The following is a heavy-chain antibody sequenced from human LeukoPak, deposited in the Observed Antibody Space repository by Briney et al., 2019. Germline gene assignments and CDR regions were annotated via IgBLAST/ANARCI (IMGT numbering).Heavy chain of an antibody. CDR2: ISSSSSTI. J-gene: IGHJ3*02. D-gene: IGHD6-19*01. CDR1: GFTFSSYS. V-gene: IGHV3-48*01. CDR3: ARYGLVKSHDAFDI. Sequence: GGSLRLSCAASGFTFSSYSMNWVRRAPGKGLEWVSYISSSSSTIYYADSVKGRFTISRDNAKNSLYLQMNSLRAEDTAVYYCARYGLVKSHDAFDIWGQGTMVTVSS.